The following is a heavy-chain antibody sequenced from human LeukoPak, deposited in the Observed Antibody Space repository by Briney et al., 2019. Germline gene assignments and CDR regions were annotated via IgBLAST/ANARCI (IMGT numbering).Heavy chain of an antibody. Sequence: ASVKVSCKASGYTFTSFGINWVRQAPGQGLEWMGWISTYNDNTNYAQKLQGRVTITADKPTNTAYMELSSLRSEDTAVYYCASGRTDIVVVPATLRNYYFDYWGQGTLVTVSS. CDR1: GYTFTSFG. D-gene: IGHD2-2*01. CDR3: ASGRTDIVVVPATLRNYYFDY. CDR2: ISTYNDNT. V-gene: IGHV1-18*01. J-gene: IGHJ4*02.